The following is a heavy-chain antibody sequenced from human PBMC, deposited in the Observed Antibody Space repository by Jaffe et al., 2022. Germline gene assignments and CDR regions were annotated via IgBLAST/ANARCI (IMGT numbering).Heavy chain of an antibody. V-gene: IGHV3-30*02. CDR3: AKDRRYSGWYFDY. CDR2: IRYDGSNK. D-gene: IGHD6-6*01. J-gene: IGHJ4*02. CDR1: GFTFSSYG. Sequence: QVQLVESGGGVVQPGGSLRLSCAASGFTFSSYGMHWVRQAPGKGLEWVAFIRYDGSNKYYADSVKGRFTISRDNSKNTLYLQMNSLRAEDTAVYYCAKDRRYSGWYFDYWGQGTLVTVSS.